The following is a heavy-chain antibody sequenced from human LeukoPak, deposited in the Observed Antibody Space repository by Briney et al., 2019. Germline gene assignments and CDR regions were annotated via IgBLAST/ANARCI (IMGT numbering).Heavy chain of an antibody. D-gene: IGHD6-13*01. CDR1: GFTFSSQG. CDR2: IWYDGSNK. Sequence: GGSLRPSCAASGFTFSSQGMHWVRQAPGKGLEWVVVIWYDGSNKYYADSVKGRFTISRDNSKNTLYLQMNSLRAEDTAVYYCARDQGAGTLDYWGQGTLVTVSS. V-gene: IGHV3-33*08. CDR3: ARDQGAGTLDY. J-gene: IGHJ4*02.